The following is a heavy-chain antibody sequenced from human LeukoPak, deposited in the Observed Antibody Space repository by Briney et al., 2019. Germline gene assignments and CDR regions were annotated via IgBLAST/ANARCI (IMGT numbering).Heavy chain of an antibody. CDR2: IRYDGSQK. Sequence: GGSLRLSCAASGFTFSVYGMHWARQAPGKGLEWVAFIRYDGSQKYNTDSVKGRFTISRDNSKNTLYLQMTSLTAEDTAVYYCAKDPKSSGWYGALDYWGQGTLVTVSS. J-gene: IGHJ4*02. CDR3: AKDPKSSGWYGALDY. D-gene: IGHD6-13*01. CDR1: GFTFSVYG. V-gene: IGHV3-30*02.